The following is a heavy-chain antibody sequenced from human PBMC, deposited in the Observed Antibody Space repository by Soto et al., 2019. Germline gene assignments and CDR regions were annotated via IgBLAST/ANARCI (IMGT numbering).Heavy chain of an antibody. CDR3: AREPYYDILTGYYYYYYGMDV. CDR2: IIPILGIA. V-gene: IGHV1-69*04. J-gene: IGHJ6*02. D-gene: IGHD3-9*01. CDR1: GGTFSSYT. Sequence: SVKVSCKASGGTFSSYTISWVRQAPGQGLEWMGRIIPILGIANYAQKFQGRVTITADKSTSTAYMELSSLRSEDTAVYYCAREPYYDILTGYYYYYYGMDVWGQGTTVTVSS.